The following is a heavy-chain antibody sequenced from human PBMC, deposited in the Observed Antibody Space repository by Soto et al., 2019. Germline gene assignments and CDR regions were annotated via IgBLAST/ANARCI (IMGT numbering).Heavy chain of an antibody. Sequence: SVKVSCKASGGTFNSNAISWVRQAPGQGLEWMGGIIPIFGTANYAQKFQGRVTITADESTSTAYMELSSLRSEDTAVYYCARGWSYDILTGYSYWGQGTLVTVSS. V-gene: IGHV1-69*13. CDR3: ARGWSYDILTGYSY. CDR1: GGTFNSNA. D-gene: IGHD3-9*01. CDR2: IIPIFGTA. J-gene: IGHJ4*02.